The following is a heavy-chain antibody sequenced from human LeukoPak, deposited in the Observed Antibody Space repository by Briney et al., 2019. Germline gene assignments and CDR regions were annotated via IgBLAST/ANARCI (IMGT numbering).Heavy chain of an antibody. D-gene: IGHD3-22*01. CDR1: GFTFDDYA. J-gene: IGHJ4*02. CDR3: AKDSSDSGSYFDY. Sequence: GRSLRLSCAASGFTFDDYAMHWVRQAPGNGLEWVSGISWNSGSIGYADSVKGRFTISRDNAKNSLYLQMNSLRAEDTALYYCAKDSSDSGSYFDYWGQGTLVTVSS. CDR2: ISWNSGSI. V-gene: IGHV3-9*01.